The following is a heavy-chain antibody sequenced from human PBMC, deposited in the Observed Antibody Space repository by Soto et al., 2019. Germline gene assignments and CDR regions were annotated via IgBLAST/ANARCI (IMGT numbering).Heavy chain of an antibody. J-gene: IGHJ5*02. Sequence: ASVKVSCKASGYTFTIYFISWVRHSPGQWLELMGWISAYNGNTNYAQKLQCRVTMTTDTSTSTAYMELRSLRSDDTAVYYCARWPYGKNWLVQWGQGTLLHVSS. V-gene: IGHV1-18*01. CDR3: ARWPYGKNWLVQ. D-gene: IGHD3-10*01. CDR2: ISAYNGNT. CDR1: GYTFTIYF.